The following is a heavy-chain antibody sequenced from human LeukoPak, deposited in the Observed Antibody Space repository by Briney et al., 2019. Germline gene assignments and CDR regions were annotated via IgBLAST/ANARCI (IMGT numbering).Heavy chain of an antibody. CDR2: ISSSSTYM. V-gene: IGHV3-21*04. CDR3: ARDGFLGGYFDY. CDR1: GFTFSSYS. J-gene: IGHJ4*02. D-gene: IGHD3-10*01. Sequence: PGGSLRLSCAASGFTFSSYSMNWVRQAPGKGLEWVSSISSSSTYMYYADSVKGRFTISRDNAKNSLFLQMNSLRAEDTAVYYCARDGFLGGYFDYWGQGTLVTVSS.